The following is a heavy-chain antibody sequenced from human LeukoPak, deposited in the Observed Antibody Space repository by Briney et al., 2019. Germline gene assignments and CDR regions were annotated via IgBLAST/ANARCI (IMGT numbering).Heavy chain of an antibody. CDR2: IWYDGSNK. CDR1: GFTFSSYG. J-gene: IGHJ4*02. CDR3: AREDSSGWYYFDY. Sequence: GGSLRLSCAASGFTFSSYGMHWVRQAPGKGLEWVAVIWYDGSNKYYADSVKGRFTISRDNSKNTLYLQMNSLRAEDTAVYYCAREDSSGWYYFDYWGQRTLVTVSS. D-gene: IGHD6-19*01. V-gene: IGHV3-33*01.